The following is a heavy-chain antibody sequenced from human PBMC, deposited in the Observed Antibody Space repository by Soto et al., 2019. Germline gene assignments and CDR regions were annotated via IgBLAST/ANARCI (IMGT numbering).Heavy chain of an antibody. Sequence: HPGGSLRLSCAASGFTLSSYDTHWVRQVTGKGLEWVSAIAIAGNTFYADSVKGRFTISRDNSKNTLYLQMNSLRAEDTAVYYCVREPPYPSYCSSTSCYGDYFDYWGQGTLVTVSS. CDR1: GFTLSSYD. V-gene: IGHV3-13*04. D-gene: IGHD2-2*01. J-gene: IGHJ4*02. CDR2: IAIAGNT. CDR3: VREPPYPSYCSSTSCYGDYFDY.